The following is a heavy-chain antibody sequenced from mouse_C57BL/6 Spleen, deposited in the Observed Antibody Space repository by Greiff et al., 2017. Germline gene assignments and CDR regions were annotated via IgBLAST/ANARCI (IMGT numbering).Heavy chain of an antibody. D-gene: IGHD3-2*02. CDR1: GFTFSSYA. V-gene: IGHV5-9-1*02. CDR2: ISSGGDYI. Sequence: EVQGVESGEGLVKPGGSLKLSCAASGFTFSSYAMSWVRQTPEKRLEWVAYISSGGDYIYYADTVKGRFTISRDNARNTLYLQMSSLKSEDTAMYYCTRVDSSVYEEAMDYWGQGTSVTVSS. J-gene: IGHJ4*01. CDR3: TRVDSSVYEEAMDY.